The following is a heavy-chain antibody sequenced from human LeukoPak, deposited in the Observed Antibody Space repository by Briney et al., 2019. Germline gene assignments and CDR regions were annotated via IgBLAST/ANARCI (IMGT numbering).Heavy chain of an antibody. D-gene: IGHD5-12*01. V-gene: IGHV4-59*01. CDR1: GGSISSYY. CDR2: IFYTGST. J-gene: IGHJ5*02. CDR3: ARVYSGWSFAP. Sequence: SVTLSLTCTVSGGSISSYYWIWIRQPPGKGLEWIGYIFYTGSTNYNPSLKSRVTISVDTSKNQFSLRLRSVTAADTALYYCARVYSGWSFAPWGQGTLVTVSS.